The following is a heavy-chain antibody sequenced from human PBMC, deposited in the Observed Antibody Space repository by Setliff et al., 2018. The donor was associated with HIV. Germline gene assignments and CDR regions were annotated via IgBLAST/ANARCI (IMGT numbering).Heavy chain of an antibody. J-gene: IGHJ6*03. CDR1: GFTFSNYA. D-gene: IGHD2-15*01. CDR2: ISYDGNYK. CDR3: ARAGVVEGYYYYYYMDV. V-gene: IGHV3-30*04. Sequence: GSLRLSCAVSGFTFSNYAMHWVRQASGKGLEWVAVISYDGNYKYYADSVRGRFTISRDDAEKSVYLQMNSLRAEDTAVYYCARAGVVEGYYYYYYMDVWGKGTTVTVSS.